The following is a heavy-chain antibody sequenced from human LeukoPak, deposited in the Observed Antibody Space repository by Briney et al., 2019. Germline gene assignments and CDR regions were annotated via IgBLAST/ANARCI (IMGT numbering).Heavy chain of an antibody. D-gene: IGHD2-15*01. CDR1: GFTFRSYA. V-gene: IGHV3-23*01. CDR3: VKGAGGVCGDNNCYSRVFDY. J-gene: IGHJ4*02. CDR2: ISDSGDSK. Sequence: GGSLRLSCAASGFTFRSYAMSWVRQAPGKGLEWVSIISDSGDSKYYADSVKGRFTISRDNSKNTLYMQMNSLRTEDTALYYCVKGAGGVCGDNNCYSRVFDYWGQGTLVTVSS.